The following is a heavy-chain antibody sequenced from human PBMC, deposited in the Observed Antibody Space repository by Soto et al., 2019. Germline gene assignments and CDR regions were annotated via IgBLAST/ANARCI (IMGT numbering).Heavy chain of an antibody. J-gene: IGHJ4*02. CDR3: AKGADTQAH. V-gene: IGHV1-46*01. D-gene: IGHD1-26*01. CDR2: INPSGGST. CDR1: GYTFTSYY. Sequence: ASVKVSCKASGYTFTSYYMHWVRQAPGQGLEWMGLINPSGGSTTYAQMFQGRVTMARDTSTSTVYMELRSLRSEDTAVYFCAKGADTQAHWGRGTLVTVSS.